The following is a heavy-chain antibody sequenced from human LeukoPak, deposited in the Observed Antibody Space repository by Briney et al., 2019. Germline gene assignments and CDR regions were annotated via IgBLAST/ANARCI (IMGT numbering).Heavy chain of an antibody. CDR1: GGSISSYY. Sequence: SETLSLTCTVSGGSISSYYWSWIRQPAGKGLEWIGRIYTSGSTIYNPSLKSRVTMSVDTSKNQFSLKLSSVTAADTAVYYCARETSLTTVATQKDYYYYYMDVWGKGTTVTVPS. D-gene: IGHD4-11*01. V-gene: IGHV4-4*07. CDR3: ARETSLTTVATQKDYYYYYMDV. CDR2: IYTSGST. J-gene: IGHJ6*03.